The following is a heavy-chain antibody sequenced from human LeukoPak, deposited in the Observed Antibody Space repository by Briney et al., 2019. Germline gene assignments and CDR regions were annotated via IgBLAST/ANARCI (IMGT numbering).Heavy chain of an antibody. CDR3: ARLGTTVTAPFDY. J-gene: IGHJ4*02. CDR2: IWYDGSRK. D-gene: IGHD4-4*01. CDR1: GFSLTTYG. Sequence: GRSLRLSCAASGFSLTTYGTHWLRQAPGKGLEWVAVIWYDGSRKFYGDSVKGRFTVSRDTFENTMYLQMNSLRAEDMAVYYCARLGTTVTAPFDYWGRGTLVIVSS. V-gene: IGHV3-33*01.